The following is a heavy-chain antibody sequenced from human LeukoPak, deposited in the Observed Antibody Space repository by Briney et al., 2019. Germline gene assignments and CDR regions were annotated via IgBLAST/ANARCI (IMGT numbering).Heavy chain of an antibody. Sequence: LGGSLRLSCAASGFTFSSYGMHWVRQAPGKGLEWVAFIRYDGSNKYYADSVKGRFTISRDNAKNSVYLQMDSLRAEDTALYYCARAVPGFDSWGQGTLVTVSS. CDR2: IRYDGSNK. J-gene: IGHJ4*02. V-gene: IGHV3-30*02. CDR1: GFTFSSYG. CDR3: ARAVPGFDS.